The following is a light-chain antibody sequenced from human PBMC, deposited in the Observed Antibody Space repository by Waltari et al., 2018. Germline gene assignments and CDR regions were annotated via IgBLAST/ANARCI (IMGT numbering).Light chain of an antibody. CDR3: HQHYTTPWT. J-gene: IGKJ1*01. CDR1: RSVFYTDNNKNS. Sequence: DIAMTQSPDSLAVSLGERATINCQSSRSVFYTDNNKNSLTRYQQKPGQPPQLLIPWASTRESGVPDRFIGSGSGTDFTLTISSLQAEDVAVYYCHQHYTTPWTFGQGTLVEL. V-gene: IGKV4-1*01. CDR2: WAS.